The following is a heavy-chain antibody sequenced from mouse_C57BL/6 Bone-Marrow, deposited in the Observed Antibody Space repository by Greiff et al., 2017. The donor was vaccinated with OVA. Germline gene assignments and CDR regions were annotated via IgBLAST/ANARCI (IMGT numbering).Heavy chain of an antibody. D-gene: IGHD4-1*01. CDR3: ARGALGSFGY. CDR2: ISDVGSYT. V-gene: IGHV5-4*01. J-gene: IGHJ2*01. Sequence: EVQLVESGGGLVKPGGSLKLSCAASGFTFSSYAMSWVRQTPEKRLEWVATISDVGSYTYYPDNVKGRFTISRDNAKNNLYLQMSHLKSEDTAMYYCARGALGSFGYWGQGTTLTVSS. CDR1: GFTFSSYA.